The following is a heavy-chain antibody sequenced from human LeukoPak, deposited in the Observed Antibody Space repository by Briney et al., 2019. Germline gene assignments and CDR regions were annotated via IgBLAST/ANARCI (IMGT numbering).Heavy chain of an antibody. V-gene: IGHV3-30-3*01. CDR2: ISYDGSNK. CDR1: GFTFSSFT. D-gene: IGHD5-18*01. J-gene: IGHJ4*02. CDR3: ARQLWFDY. Sequence: GGSLRLSCAASGFTFSSFTMHWVRQAPGKGLEWVAVISYDGSNKYYADSVKGRFPISRDNSKNTLYLQMNSLRAEDTAVYYCARQLWFDYWGQGTLVTVSS.